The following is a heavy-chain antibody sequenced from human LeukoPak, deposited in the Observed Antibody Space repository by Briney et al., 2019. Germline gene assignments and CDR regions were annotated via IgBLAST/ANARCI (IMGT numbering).Heavy chain of an antibody. J-gene: IGHJ5*02. Sequence: ASVKVSCKASGGTFSSYAISWVRQAPGQGLEWMGGIIPIFGTANYAQKFQGRVTITTDESTSTAYMELSSLRFEDTAVYYCALRECSSPSCYFFRFDPWGQGTLVTVSS. CDR3: ALRECSSPSCYFFRFDP. CDR2: IIPIFGTA. D-gene: IGHD2-2*01. CDR1: GGTFSSYA. V-gene: IGHV1-69*05.